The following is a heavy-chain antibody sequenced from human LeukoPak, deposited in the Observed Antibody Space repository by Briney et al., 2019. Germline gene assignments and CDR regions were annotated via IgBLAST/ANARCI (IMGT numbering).Heavy chain of an antibody. Sequence: SETLSLTCTVSGGSLSPHYWSWIRQPPGKGLEWIGYIYYGGTTNINPSLKSRVTILVDTSKNQFSLKLSSVTAADTAVYYCARSNYYGLSDYWGQGTLVTVSS. CDR1: GGSLSPHY. J-gene: IGHJ4*02. CDR2: IYYGGTT. V-gene: IGHV4-59*11. CDR3: ARSNYYGLSDY. D-gene: IGHD3-10*01.